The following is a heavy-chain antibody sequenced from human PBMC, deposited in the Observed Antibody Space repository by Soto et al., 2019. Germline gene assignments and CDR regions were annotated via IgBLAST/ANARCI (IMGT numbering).Heavy chain of an antibody. V-gene: IGHV1-69*06. J-gene: IGHJ4*02. D-gene: IGHD3-16*02. CDR1: GGTFSSYA. CDR3: ARGRTYYDYVWGSYPPRDYFDY. Sequence: QVQLVQSGAEVNKPGSSVKVSCKASGGTFSSYAISWVRQAPGQGLEWMGGIIPIFGTANYAQKFQGRVTITADKSTSTAYMELSSLRSEDTAVYYCARGRTYYDYVWGSYPPRDYFDYWGQGTLVTVSS. CDR2: IIPIFGTA.